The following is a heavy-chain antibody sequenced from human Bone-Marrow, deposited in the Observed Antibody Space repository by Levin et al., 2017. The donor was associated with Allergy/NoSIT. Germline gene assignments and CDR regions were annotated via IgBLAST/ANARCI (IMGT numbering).Heavy chain of an antibody. CDR3: ARERNEWLRSSLSSYYYYYMDV. V-gene: IGHV3-30-3*01. CDR1: GFTFSSYA. Sequence: GGSLRLSCAASGFTFSSYAMHWVRQAPGKGLEWVAVISYDGSNKYYADSVKGRFTISRDNSKNTLYLQMNSLRAEDTAVYYCARERNEWLRSSLSSYYYYYMDVWGKGTTVTVSS. J-gene: IGHJ6*03. D-gene: IGHD5-12*01. CDR2: ISYDGSNK.